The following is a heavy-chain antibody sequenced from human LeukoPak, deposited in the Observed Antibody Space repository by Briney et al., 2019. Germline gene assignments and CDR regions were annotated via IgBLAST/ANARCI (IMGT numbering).Heavy chain of an antibody. V-gene: IGHV1-69*05. CDR1: GGTFSSYA. D-gene: IGHD3-10*01. J-gene: IGHJ2*01. Sequence: ASVKVSCKASGGTFSSYAISWVRQAPGQGLEWMGGIIPIFGTANYAQKLQGRVTMTTDTSTSTAYMELRSLRSDDTAVYYCARGGDYYGSGSQRYFDLWGRGTLVTVSS. CDR3: ARGGDYYGSGSQRYFDL. CDR2: IIPIFGTA.